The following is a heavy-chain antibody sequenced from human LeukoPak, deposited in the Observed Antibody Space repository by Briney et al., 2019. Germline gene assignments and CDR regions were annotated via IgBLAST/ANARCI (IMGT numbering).Heavy chain of an antibody. D-gene: IGHD2-15*01. CDR1: GFTFSSHA. Sequence: GGSLRLSCAASGFTFSSHAMSWVRQAPGKGLEWVSAISGSGGSTYYADSVKGRFTISRDNSKNTLYLQMNSLRAEDTAVYYCAKSNGFSWGPGRADAFDIWGQGTMVTVSS. CDR2: ISGSGGST. J-gene: IGHJ3*02. V-gene: IGHV3-23*01. CDR3: AKSNGFSWGPGRADAFDI.